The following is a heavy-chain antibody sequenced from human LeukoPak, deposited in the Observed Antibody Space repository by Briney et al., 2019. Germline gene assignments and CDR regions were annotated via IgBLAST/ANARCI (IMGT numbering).Heavy chain of an antibody. Sequence: PGGSLRLSCAASGFTFSSYGMHWVRQAPGKGLEWVAVISYDGSNKYYADSVKGRFTISRDNSKNTLYLQMNSLRAEDTAVYYCAKDHRSRFGVAPAPFDYWGQGTLVTVSS. D-gene: IGHD3-3*01. CDR2: ISYDGSNK. CDR3: AKDHRSRFGVAPAPFDY. V-gene: IGHV3-30*18. J-gene: IGHJ4*02. CDR1: GFTFSSYG.